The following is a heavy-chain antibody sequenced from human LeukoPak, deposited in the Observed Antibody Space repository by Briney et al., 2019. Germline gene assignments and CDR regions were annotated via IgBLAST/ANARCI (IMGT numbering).Heavy chain of an antibody. CDR1: GFTFGSYW. CDR3: ARSNQADDY. Sequence: PGGSLRLSCAASGFTFGSYWMHWVRQVPGKGLVWVARINPGGSSITYADSVKGRFTISRDNAKNTLYLRMDSLRAEDTGVYYCARSNQADDYWGQGTLVTVSS. J-gene: IGHJ4*02. CDR2: INPGGSSI. D-gene: IGHD1-14*01. V-gene: IGHV3-74*01.